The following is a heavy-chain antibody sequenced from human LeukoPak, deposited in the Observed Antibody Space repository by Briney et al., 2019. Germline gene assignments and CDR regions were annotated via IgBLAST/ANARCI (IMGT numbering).Heavy chain of an antibody. Sequence: SETLSLTCAVYGGSFSGYYWSWIRQPPGKGLEWIGEINHSGSTNYNPSLKSRVTISVDTSKNQFSLKLSSVTAADTAVYYCARDTRYCSSTSCYSYGMDVWGQGTTVTVSS. CDR1: GGSFSGYY. V-gene: IGHV4-34*01. CDR2: INHSGST. J-gene: IGHJ6*02. CDR3: ARDTRYCSSTSCYSYGMDV. D-gene: IGHD2-2*01.